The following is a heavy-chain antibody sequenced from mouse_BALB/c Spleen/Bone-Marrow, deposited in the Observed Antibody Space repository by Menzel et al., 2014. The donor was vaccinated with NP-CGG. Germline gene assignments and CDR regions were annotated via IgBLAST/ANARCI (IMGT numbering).Heavy chain of an antibody. Sequence: EVKLVESGGGLVQPGGSLKLSCAASGFDFSGFWMGWVRRAPGKGLEWIGEINPDSSTVNYTPSLKDRFIISRDNAKNTLYLQMSEVRSEDTALYYCARLGYYGGFAYWGQGTLVTVSA. V-gene: IGHV4-1*02. CDR1: GFDFSGFW. CDR2: INPDSSTV. CDR3: ARLGYYGGFAY. J-gene: IGHJ3*01. D-gene: IGHD2-3*01.